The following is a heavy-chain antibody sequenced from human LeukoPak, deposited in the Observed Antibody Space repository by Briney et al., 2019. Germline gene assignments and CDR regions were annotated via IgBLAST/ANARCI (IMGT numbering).Heavy chain of an antibody. CDR2: IFDGKTI. CDR3: ASGAWAARLNS. D-gene: IGHD4-23*01. Sequence: SETLSLTCAVYGESLNYYYWSWIRQSPEKGREWIGDIFDGKTINYNPSLKSRVTISAATSSQQFSLNLKSVTAADTAVYFCASGAWAARLNSWAQGALVIVSS. CDR1: GESLNYYY. J-gene: IGHJ4*02. V-gene: IGHV4-34*12.